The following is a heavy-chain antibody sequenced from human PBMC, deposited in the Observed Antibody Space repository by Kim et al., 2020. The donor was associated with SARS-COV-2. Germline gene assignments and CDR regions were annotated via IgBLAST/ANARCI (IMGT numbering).Heavy chain of an antibody. CDR3: ARDARAAAGLDY. Sequence: GGSLRLSCAASGFTFSSYAMHWVRQAPGKGLEWVAVISYDGSNKYYADSVKGRFTISRDNSKNTLYLQMNSLRAEDTAVYYCARDARAAAGLDYWGQGTL. V-gene: IGHV3-30-3*01. J-gene: IGHJ4*02. CDR2: ISYDGSNK. CDR1: GFTFSSYA. D-gene: IGHD6-13*01.